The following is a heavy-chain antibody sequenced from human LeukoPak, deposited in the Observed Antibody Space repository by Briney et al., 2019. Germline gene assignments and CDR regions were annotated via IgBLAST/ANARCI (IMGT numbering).Heavy chain of an antibody. CDR2: TYYSGST. CDR3: ARDRADTAMVNSYFDY. D-gene: IGHD5-18*01. V-gene: IGHV4-59*12. J-gene: IGHJ4*02. Sequence: SETLSLTCTVSGGSISSYYWSWIRQPPGKGLEWIRYTYYSGSTYYNPSLKSRVTISVDTSKNQFSLKLSSVTAADTAVYYCARDRADTAMVNSYFDYWGQGTLVTVSS. CDR1: GGSISSYY.